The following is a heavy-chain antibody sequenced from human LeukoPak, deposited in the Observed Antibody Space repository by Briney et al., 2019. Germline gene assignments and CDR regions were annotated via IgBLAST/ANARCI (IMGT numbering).Heavy chain of an antibody. CDR2: IDWDDDK. D-gene: IGHD6-13*01. CDR1: GFSLSTSGMC. CDR3: ARMYVIAAAGMEGAFDI. J-gene: IGHJ3*02. V-gene: IGHV2-70*17. Sequence: ESGPTLVNPTQTLTLTCTFSGFSLSTSGMCVSWIRQPPGKALEWLARIDWDDDKFYSTSLKTRLTISKDTSKNQVVLTMTNMDPVDTATYYCARMYVIAAAGMEGAFDIWGQGTMVTVSS.